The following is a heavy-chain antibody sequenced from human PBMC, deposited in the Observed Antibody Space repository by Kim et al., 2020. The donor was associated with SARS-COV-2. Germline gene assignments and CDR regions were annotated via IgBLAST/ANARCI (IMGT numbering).Heavy chain of an antibody. J-gene: IGHJ4*02. Sequence: GGSLRLSCAASGFTFSSYGMHWVRQAPGKGLEWVAVISYDGSNKYYADSVKGRFTISRDNSKNTLYLQMNSLRAEDTAVYYCARSLGTYYYGSGSYRGFDYWGQGTLVTVSS. D-gene: IGHD3-10*01. CDR1: GFTFSSYG. CDR3: ARSLGTYYYGSGSYRGFDY. V-gene: IGHV3-33*05. CDR2: ISYDGSNK.